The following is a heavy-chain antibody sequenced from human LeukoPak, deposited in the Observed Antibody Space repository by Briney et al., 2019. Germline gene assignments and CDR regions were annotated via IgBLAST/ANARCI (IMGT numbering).Heavy chain of an antibody. D-gene: IGHD1-1*01. V-gene: IGHV1-69*05. CDR1: GGTFSSYA. Sequence: ASVKVSCKASGGTFSSYAISWVRQAPGQGLEWMGRIIPIFGTANYAQKFQGRVTITTDESTSTAYMELSSLRSEDPAVYYCARGGYVGYYFDYWGQGTLVTVSS. CDR2: IIPIFGTA. J-gene: IGHJ4*02. CDR3: ARGGYVGYYFDY.